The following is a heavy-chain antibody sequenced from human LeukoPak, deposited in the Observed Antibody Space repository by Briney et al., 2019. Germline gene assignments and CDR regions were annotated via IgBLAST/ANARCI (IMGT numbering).Heavy chain of an antibody. J-gene: IGHJ5*02. D-gene: IGHD3-22*01. CDR2: IYYSGST. CDR3: ARPYYYDSRIDP. V-gene: IGHV4-30-4*01. CDR1: GGSISSGDYY. Sequence: PSQTLSLTCTVPGGSISSGDYYWSWIRQPPGKGLEWIGYIYYSGSTYYNPSLKSRVTISVDTSKNQLSLKLTSVTAADTAVYYCARPYYYDSRIDPWGQGTLVTVSS.